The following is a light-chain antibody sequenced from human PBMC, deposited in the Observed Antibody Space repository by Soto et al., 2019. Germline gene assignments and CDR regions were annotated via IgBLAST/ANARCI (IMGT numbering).Light chain of an antibody. Sequence: EIVMTQSPATLSVSPGESASLSCRASESVSSNLAWYQQKPGQSPRLIIFGASTRATGVPARFSGNGSETDFTLTISSLVSEDSAVYYCQQYNNWPPWTFGRGTKVEIK. CDR3: QQYNNWPPWT. CDR2: GAS. CDR1: ESVSSN. J-gene: IGKJ1*01. V-gene: IGKV3-15*01.